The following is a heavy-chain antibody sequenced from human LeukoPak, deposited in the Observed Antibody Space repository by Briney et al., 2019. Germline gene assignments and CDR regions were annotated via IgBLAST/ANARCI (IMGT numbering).Heavy chain of an antibody. V-gene: IGHV3-21*04. J-gene: IGHJ4*02. CDR1: GFTFSSYS. CDR2: ISSSSSYI. D-gene: IGHD2-21*01. Sequence: GGSLRLSCAASGFTFSSYSMNWVRQAPGKGLEWVSSISSSSSYIYYADSVKGRFTISRDNAKNSLYLQMNSLRAEDTAVYCCARDIGVRDGLDYWGQGTLVTVSS. CDR3: ARDIGVRDGLDY.